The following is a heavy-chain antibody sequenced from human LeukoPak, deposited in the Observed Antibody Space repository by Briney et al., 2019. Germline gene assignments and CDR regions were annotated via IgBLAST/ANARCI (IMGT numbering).Heavy chain of an antibody. CDR2: INSDGSST. J-gene: IGHJ3*02. CDR1: GFTFSSYW. CDR3: AREYYDFWSGYPGAFDI. V-gene: IGHV3-74*01. Sequence: QPGGSLRLSCAASGFTFSSYWMHWVRHAAGKGLVWVSRINSDGSSTSYADSVKRRFNISRDNAKNTLYLQMNSLRAEDTAVYYCAREYYDFWSGYPGAFDIWGQGTMVTVSS. D-gene: IGHD3-3*01.